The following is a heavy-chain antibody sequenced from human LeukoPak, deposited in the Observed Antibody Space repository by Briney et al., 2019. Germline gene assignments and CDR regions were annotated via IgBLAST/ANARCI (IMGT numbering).Heavy chain of an antibody. V-gene: IGHV3-23*01. CDR1: GFTFSSYA. Sequence: GGSLGLSCAASGFTFSSYAMSGVRQAPGKGLEWVSSISGSGSNTHYADSVKGRFTISRDDSKNTLYLQMNSLRAEDTAVYYCAKLVLTARWGQGTLVTVSS. CDR2: ISGSGSNT. J-gene: IGHJ4*02. D-gene: IGHD6-13*01. CDR3: AKLVLTAR.